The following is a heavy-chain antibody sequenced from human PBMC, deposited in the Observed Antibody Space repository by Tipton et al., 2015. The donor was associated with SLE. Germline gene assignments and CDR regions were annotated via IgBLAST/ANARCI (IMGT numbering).Heavy chain of an antibody. J-gene: IGHJ4*02. V-gene: IGHV4-59*01. D-gene: IGHD4-11*01. CDR1: GGSISSYY. CDR3: ARGAHSNYPDY. CDR2: IYYSGST. Sequence: TLSLTCTVSGGSISSYYWSWIRQPPGKGLEWIGYIYYSGSTNYNPSLKSRVTISVDTSKNQLSLKLSSVTAADTAVYYCARGAHSNYPDYWGQGTLVTVSS.